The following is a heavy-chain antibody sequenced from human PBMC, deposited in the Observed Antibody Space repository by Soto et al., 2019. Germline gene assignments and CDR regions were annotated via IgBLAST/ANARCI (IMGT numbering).Heavy chain of an antibody. J-gene: IGHJ4*02. V-gene: IGHV4-59*08. CDR2: IHYSGST. D-gene: IGHD4-17*01. CDR3: ARLDYGDEYYFDY. CDR1: GGSTRSYY. Sequence: SETLSPTCTVSGGSTRSYYWSWIRQPPGKGLEWIGDIHYSGSTNYNPSPKSRVTISVDTSKNQFSLKLSSVTAADTAVYYCARLDYGDEYYFDYWGQGTLVTVSS.